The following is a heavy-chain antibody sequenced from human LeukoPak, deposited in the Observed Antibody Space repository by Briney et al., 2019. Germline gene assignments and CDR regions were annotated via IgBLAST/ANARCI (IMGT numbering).Heavy chain of an antibody. CDR3: AKDMSAVYCSGGSCYPLDY. D-gene: IGHD2-15*01. CDR2: ISGSGGST. J-gene: IGHJ4*02. CDR1: GFTFSSYA. V-gene: IGHV3-23*01. Sequence: GGSLRLSCAASGFTFSSYAMSWVRQAPGKGLEWVSAISGSGGSTYYADSVKGRSTISRDNSKNTLYLQMTSLRAEDTAVYYCAKDMSAVYCSGGSCYPLDYWGQGTLVTVSS.